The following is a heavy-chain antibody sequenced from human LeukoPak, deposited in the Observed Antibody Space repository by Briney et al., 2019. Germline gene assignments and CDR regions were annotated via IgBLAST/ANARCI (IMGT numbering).Heavy chain of an antibody. CDR2: INSDGSST. Sequence: GGSLRLSCAASGFIVSSNYMSWVRQAPGKGLVWVSPINSDGSSTSYADSVKGRFTISRDNAKNTLSLQMNRLRAEDTAVYYCARVGGSNAFDIWGQGTMVIVSS. CDR3: ARVGGSNAFDI. CDR1: GFIVSSNY. D-gene: IGHD1-26*01. V-gene: IGHV3-74*01. J-gene: IGHJ3*02.